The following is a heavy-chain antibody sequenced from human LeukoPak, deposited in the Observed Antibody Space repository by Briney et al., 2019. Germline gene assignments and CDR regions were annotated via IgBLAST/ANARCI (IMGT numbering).Heavy chain of an antibody. J-gene: IGHJ4*02. CDR3: ASPERGGFRIVGATTAY. Sequence: GGSLRLSCAASGFTFSSYWMNWARQAPGKGLEWVAVISYDGSNKYYADSVKGRFTISRDNSKNTLYLQMNSLRAEDTAVYYCASPERGGFRIVGATTAYWGQGTLVTVSS. D-gene: IGHD1-26*01. CDR1: GFTFSSYW. CDR2: ISYDGSNK. V-gene: IGHV3-30*03.